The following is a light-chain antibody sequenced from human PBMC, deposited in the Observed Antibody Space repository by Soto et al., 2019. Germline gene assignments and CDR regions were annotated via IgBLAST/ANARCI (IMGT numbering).Light chain of an antibody. CDR2: GAS. Sequence: EMVLTQPPGTLSRSPGESATLSCRAGPSLSSSSLPWYQQKPGQAPRLLISGASSRAADIPDRFSGSGSGTDFTLTISRLEPEDFAVYYCQQYGNSLPWTFGQGTKVDI. V-gene: IGKV3-20*01. J-gene: IGKJ1*01. CDR3: QQYGNSLPWT. CDR1: PSLSSSS.